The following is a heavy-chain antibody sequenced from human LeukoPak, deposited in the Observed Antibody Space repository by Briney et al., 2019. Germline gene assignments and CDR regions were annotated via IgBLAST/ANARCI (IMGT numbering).Heavy chain of an antibody. CDR3: ARVRFYGSGSYYNVFDL. CDR2: IDPKNGVT. V-gene: IGHV1-2*06. J-gene: IGHJ5*02. CDR1: GYTFTFHY. D-gene: IGHD3-10*01. Sequence: GASVTVSCKASGYTFTFHYMHWVGQAPGQGQAWMGRIDPKNGVTKYAQNYQDTVTMTRGTSISTDYMDLSRLRSDDTAVYYCARVRFYGSGSYYNVFDLWGQGTLVTVSS.